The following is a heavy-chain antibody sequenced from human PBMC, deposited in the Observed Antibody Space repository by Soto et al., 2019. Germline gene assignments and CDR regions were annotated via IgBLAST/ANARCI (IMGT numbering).Heavy chain of an antibody. CDR1: GFTFSTYA. J-gene: IGHJ4*02. Sequence: QPGGSLRLSCAASGFTFSTYAMHWVRQAPGKGLEWVAVISYDGSNEYYVDSVKGRFTISRDNSKNTMYLQMNSLREEDTAVYYCARGSAGHYNSGNLIDWGQGTMLTVSS. CDR3: ARGSAGHYNSGNLID. V-gene: IGHV3-30-3*01. D-gene: IGHD3-10*01. CDR2: ISYDGSNE.